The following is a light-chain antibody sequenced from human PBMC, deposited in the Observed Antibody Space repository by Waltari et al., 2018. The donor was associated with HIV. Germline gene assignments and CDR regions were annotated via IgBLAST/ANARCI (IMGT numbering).Light chain of an antibody. CDR3: QQYNNFPLT. CDR1: QSISSY. Sequence: DIQMTQSPSSLSASVGDRVTITCRASQSISSYLNWYQQKPGKAPKLLIYAASSLQSGVPARFSGSGSGTEFTLTISSLQSEDFALYYCQQYNNFPLTFGGGTKVEIK. V-gene: IGKV1-39*01. J-gene: IGKJ4*01. CDR2: AAS.